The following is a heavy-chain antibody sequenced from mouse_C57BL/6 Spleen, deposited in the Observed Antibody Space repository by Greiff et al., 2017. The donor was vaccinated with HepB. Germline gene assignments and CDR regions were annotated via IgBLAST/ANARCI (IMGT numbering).Heavy chain of an antibody. V-gene: IGHV6-3*01. CDR2: IRLKSDNYAT. D-gene: IGHD1-1*01. Sequence: EVKVVESGGGLVQPGGSMKLSCVASGFTFSNYWMNWVRQSPEKGLEWVAQIRLKSDNYATHYAESVKGRFTISRDDSKSSVYLQMNNLRAEDTGIYYCTGYYYGTAYWGQGTLVTVSA. CDR1: GFTFSNYW. CDR3: TGYYYGTAY. J-gene: IGHJ3*01.